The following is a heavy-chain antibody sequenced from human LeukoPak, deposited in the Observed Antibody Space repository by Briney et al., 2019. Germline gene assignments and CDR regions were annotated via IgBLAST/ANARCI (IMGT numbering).Heavy chain of an antibody. J-gene: IGHJ6*02. CDR1: GFTFSSYG. Sequence: GRSLRLSCAASGFTFSSYGMHWVRQAPGKGLEWVAVISYDGSNKYYADSVKGRFTISRDNSKNTLYLQVNSLRAEDTAVYYCAKRGPVPFDYYYGMDVWGQGTTVTVSS. CDR2: ISYDGSNK. D-gene: IGHD3-10*01. V-gene: IGHV3-30*18. CDR3: AKRGPVPFDYYYGMDV.